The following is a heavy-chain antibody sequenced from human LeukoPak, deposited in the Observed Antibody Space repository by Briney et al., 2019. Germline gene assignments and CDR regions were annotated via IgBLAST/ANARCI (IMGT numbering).Heavy chain of an antibody. Sequence: ASVKVSCTVSGSSLTELSLYWVRQAPGKGLEGMGGFDVIDDETFYAQKFQGRATMTEDSSTDTAYMELSSLRSDDTAFYYCAAGRPHCLLDYWGQGTLLTVSS. V-gene: IGHV1-24*01. CDR2: FDVIDDET. CDR3: AAGRPHCLLDY. J-gene: IGHJ4*02. CDR1: GSSLTELS. D-gene: IGHD2-21*02.